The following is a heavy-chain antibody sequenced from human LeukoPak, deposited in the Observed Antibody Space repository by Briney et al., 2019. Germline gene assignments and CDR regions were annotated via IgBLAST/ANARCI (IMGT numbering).Heavy chain of an antibody. Sequence: SETLSLTCTVSGGSISSGGYYWSWIRQHPGKGLEWIGYIYYSGSTYYNPSLKSRVTISVDTSKNQFSLKLSSVTAADTAVYYCARGGELLPDAFDIWGQGTMVTVSS. V-gene: IGHV4-31*03. CDR2: IYYSGST. D-gene: IGHD1-26*01. CDR1: GGSISSGGYY. J-gene: IGHJ3*02. CDR3: ARGGELLPDAFDI.